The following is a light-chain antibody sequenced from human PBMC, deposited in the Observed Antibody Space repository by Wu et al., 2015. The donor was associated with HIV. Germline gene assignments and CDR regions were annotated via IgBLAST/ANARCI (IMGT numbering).Light chain of an antibody. CDR1: QNIGNS. V-gene: IGKV3-15*01. J-gene: IGKJ1*01. Sequence: TQSPATLSLSTGEGVTLSCRASQNIGNSLGWYQQKPGQAPRLLIYGASTRATGFPARFGGSGSGTEFTLTINNMQSEDFAAYYCQQYNNWPRTFGQGTKVEIK. CDR2: GAS. CDR3: QQYNNWPRT.